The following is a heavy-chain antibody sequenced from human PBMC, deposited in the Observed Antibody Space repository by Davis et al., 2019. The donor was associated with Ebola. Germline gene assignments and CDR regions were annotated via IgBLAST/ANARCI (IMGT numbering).Heavy chain of an antibody. V-gene: IGHV3-7*01. D-gene: IGHD3-22*01. CDR2: IRQDGSEK. CDR3: AREGDYYDSSGYYGY. CDR1: GFTFSSYW. J-gene: IGHJ4*02. Sequence: GESLKISCGASGFTFSSYWMSWVRQAPGKGLEWVANIRQDGSEKYYVDSVKGRFTISRDNAKNSLYLQMNSLRDEDTAVYYCAREGDYYDSSGYYGYWGQGTLVTVSS.